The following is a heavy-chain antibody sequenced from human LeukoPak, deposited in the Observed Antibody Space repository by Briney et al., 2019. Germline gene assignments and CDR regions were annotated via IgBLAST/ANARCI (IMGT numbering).Heavy chain of an antibody. V-gene: IGHV1-2*02. CDR1: GYTFTGYC. J-gene: IGHJ4*02. CDR2: INPNSGGT. CDR3: AGTPDSSGDFDY. Sequence: ASVKVSCKASGYTFTGYCMHWVRQAPGQGLEWMGWINPNSGGTNYAQKFQGRVTMTRDTSISTAYMELSRLRSDDTAVYYCAGTPDSSGDFDYWGQGTLVTVSS. D-gene: IGHD3-22*01.